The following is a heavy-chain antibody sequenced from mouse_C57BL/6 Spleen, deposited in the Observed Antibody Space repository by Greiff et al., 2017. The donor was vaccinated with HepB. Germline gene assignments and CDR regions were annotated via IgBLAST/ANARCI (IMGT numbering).Heavy chain of an antibody. V-gene: IGHV1-59*01. Sequence: QVQLQQPGAELVRPGPSVKLSCKASGYTFTSYWMHWVKQRPGQGLEWIGVIDPSDSYTNYNQKFKGKATLTVDTSSSTAYMQLSSLTSEDSAVYYCATPQLGTTGTSYWYFDVWGTGTTVTVSS. CDR3: ATPQLGTTGTSYWYFDV. J-gene: IGHJ1*03. CDR1: GYTFTSYW. D-gene: IGHD4-1*02. CDR2: IDPSDSYT.